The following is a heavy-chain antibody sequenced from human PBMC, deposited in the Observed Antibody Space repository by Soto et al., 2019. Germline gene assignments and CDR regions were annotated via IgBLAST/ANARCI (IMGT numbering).Heavy chain of an antibody. J-gene: IGHJ6*02. CDR3: ARGVGCSGGSCYWGVYYYYGMDV. CDR2: ISSSSSYI. CDR1: GFTFSSYS. Sequence: PGGSLRLSXAASGFTFSSYSMNWVRQAPGKGLEWVSSISSSSSYIYYADSVKGRFTTSRDNAKNSLYLQMNSLRAEDTAVYYCARGVGCSGGSCYWGVYYYYGMDVWGQGTTVTVSS. V-gene: IGHV3-21*01. D-gene: IGHD2-15*01.